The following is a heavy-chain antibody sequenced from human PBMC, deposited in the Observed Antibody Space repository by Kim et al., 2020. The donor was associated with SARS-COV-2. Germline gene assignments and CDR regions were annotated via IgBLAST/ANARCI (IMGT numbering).Heavy chain of an antibody. Sequence: SETLSLTCTVSGGSISSYYWSWIRQPAGKGLEWIGRIYTSGSTNYNPSLKSRVTMSVDTSKNQFSLKLSSVTAADTAVYYCARDSLPSGWLQSDAFDIWGQGTMVTVSS. CDR3: ARDSLPSGWLQSDAFDI. J-gene: IGHJ3*02. CDR1: GGSISSYY. CDR2: IYTSGST. V-gene: IGHV4-4*07. D-gene: IGHD5-12*01.